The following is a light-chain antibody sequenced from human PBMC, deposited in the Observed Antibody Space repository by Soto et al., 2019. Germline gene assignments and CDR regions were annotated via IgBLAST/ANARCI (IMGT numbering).Light chain of an antibody. J-gene: IGKJ5*01. Sequence: DIQMTQSPSSVSASVGDRVTITCRASQAVSSWLAWYQQKPGKAPKLLIYAGSTLQSGVPSRFGGSGSGTDFTLTINSVQPEDFAVYYCQQAHSYPITFGQGTRLETK. CDR1: QAVSSW. CDR3: QQAHSYPIT. V-gene: IGKV1D-12*01. CDR2: AGS.